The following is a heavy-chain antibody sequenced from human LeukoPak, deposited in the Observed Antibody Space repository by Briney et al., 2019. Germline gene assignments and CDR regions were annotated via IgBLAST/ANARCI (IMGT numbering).Heavy chain of an antibody. CDR3: AGRRFLEWTIDY. CDR2: IYHSGST. Sequence: GSLRLSCAASGFTFDDHGMSWVRQPPGKGLEWIGEIYHSGSTNYNPSLKSRVTISVDKSKNQFSLKLSSVTAADTAVYYCAGRRFLEWTIDYWGQGTLVTVSS. V-gene: IGHV4-4*02. CDR1: GFTFDDHG. D-gene: IGHD3-3*01. J-gene: IGHJ4*02.